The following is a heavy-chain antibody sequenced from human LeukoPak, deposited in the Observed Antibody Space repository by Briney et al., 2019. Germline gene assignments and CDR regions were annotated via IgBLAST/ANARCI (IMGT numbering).Heavy chain of an antibody. V-gene: IGHV1-18*01. J-gene: IGHJ4*02. Sequence: ASVKVSCKASGYSFTSYGVTWVRQAPGQGLEWLGWISAYNGNTNYAQRVQGRVTMTTDTSTSTAYMELRSLRSDDTAVYYCARGGYDTSGPGDYWGQGALVTVSS. CDR2: ISAYNGNT. CDR3: ARGGYDTSGPGDY. CDR1: GYSFTSYG. D-gene: IGHD3-22*01.